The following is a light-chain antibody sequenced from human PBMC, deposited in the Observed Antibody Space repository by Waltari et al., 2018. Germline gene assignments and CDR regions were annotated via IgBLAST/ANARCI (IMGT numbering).Light chain of an antibody. CDR2: AES. CDR3: QQDYSLPRT. Sequence: DIQMTQSPSSLSASVGDRVTITCRASQSISSYINWYQQKPGRAPKLLIYAESTLQSGVPSRFSCSGSGTDFTLTISSLQPDDFATYYCQQDYSLPRTFGQGTKVEIK. J-gene: IGKJ1*01. V-gene: IGKV1-39*01. CDR1: QSISSY.